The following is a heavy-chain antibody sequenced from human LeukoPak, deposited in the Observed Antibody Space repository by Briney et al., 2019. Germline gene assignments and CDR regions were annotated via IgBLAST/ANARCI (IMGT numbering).Heavy chain of an antibody. J-gene: IGHJ6*04. CDR2: ISSSSSYI. CDR1: GFTFSSYS. D-gene: IGHD2-21*01. CDR3: ARDRRGVVISYGMEV. Sequence: PGGSLRLSCAASGFTFSSYSMNWVRQAPGKGLEWVSSISSSSSYIYYADSVKGRFTISRDNAKNSLYLQMTRLTAEDPAAYYCARDRRGVVISYGMEVCGEGTTGSVSS. V-gene: IGHV3-21*01.